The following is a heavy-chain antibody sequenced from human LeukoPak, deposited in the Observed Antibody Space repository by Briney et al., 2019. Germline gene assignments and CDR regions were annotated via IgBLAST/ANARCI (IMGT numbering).Heavy chain of an antibody. CDR2: TYYRSKWYD. J-gene: IGHJ4*02. D-gene: IGHD1-26*01. CDR3: GRAVSTAIDY. Sequence: SQTLSLTCAISGDSVSSNSATWNWIRQSPSRGLEWLGRTYYRSKWYDDYAVSVKSRITINPDTSKNHFSLHLNSVTPEDTAMYYCGRAVSTAIDYWGQGTLVTVSS. V-gene: IGHV6-1*01. CDR1: GDSVSSNSAT.